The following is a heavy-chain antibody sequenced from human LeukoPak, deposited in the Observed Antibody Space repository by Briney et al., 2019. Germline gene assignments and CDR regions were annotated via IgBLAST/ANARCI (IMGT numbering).Heavy chain of an antibody. CDR2: ISSRSSSI. D-gene: IGHD3-3*01. V-gene: IGHV3-21*01. CDR1: GFTFSTYD. Sequence: GGSLRLSCAASGFTFSTYDMNWVRQAPGKGLEWVSSISSRSSSIYYADSVKGRFTISRDNAKNSLYLQMNSLRAEDTAVYWCARDYIAYDPLDYWGQGTLVTVSS. J-gene: IGHJ4*02. CDR3: ARDYIAYDPLDY.